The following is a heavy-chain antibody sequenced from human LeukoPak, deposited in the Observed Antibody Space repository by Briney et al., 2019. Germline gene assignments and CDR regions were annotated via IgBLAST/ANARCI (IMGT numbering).Heavy chain of an antibody. J-gene: IGHJ4*02. CDR3: TTDNGPWPVSDY. CDR1: GFRFSTYA. V-gene: IGHV3-30-3*01. Sequence: GGSLRLSCSASGFRFSTYAMHWVRQAPGKGLEWVAVISYDGNNKYYADSVKGRFTISRDNSKNTLYLQMNSLKTEDTAVYFCTTDNGPWPVSDYWGQGTLVTVSS. D-gene: IGHD2-8*01. CDR2: ISYDGNNK.